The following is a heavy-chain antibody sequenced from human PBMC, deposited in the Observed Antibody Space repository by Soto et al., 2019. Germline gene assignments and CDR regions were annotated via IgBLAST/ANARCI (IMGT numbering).Heavy chain of an antibody. CDR1: GGSISSYF. CDR3: ARDHYYDSTGYYDY. J-gene: IGHJ4*02. Sequence: KASETLSLTCTVSGGSISSYFWSWIRLPPGKGLEWIGYIYYSGSTKYSPSLKSRVTMSVDTSKNQFSLKLSSVSAADTAVYYCARDHYYDSTGYYDYWGQGTLVTVSS. D-gene: IGHD3-22*01. V-gene: IGHV4-59*01. CDR2: IYYSGST.